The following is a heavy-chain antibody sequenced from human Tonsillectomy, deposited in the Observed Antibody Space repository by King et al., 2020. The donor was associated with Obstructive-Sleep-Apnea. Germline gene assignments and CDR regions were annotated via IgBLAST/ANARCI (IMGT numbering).Heavy chain of an antibody. V-gene: IGHV4-59*08. J-gene: IGHJ6*03. CDR3: ARLSNFDILTGGYYYYMDV. CDR2: IYYSGST. CDR1: GGSLSKYY. Sequence: VQLQESGPGLVKPSETLSLTCTVSGGSLSKYYWSWIRQPPGQGLEWIGYIYYSGSTNYNPSLKSRVTMSVDTSKNQFSLKLTTVTAAATAVDYCARLSNFDILTGGYYYYMDVWGKGTAVTVSS. D-gene: IGHD3-9*01.